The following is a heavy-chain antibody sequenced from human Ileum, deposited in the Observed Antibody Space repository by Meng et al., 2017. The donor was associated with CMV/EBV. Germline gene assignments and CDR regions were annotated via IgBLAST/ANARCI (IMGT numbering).Heavy chain of an antibody. J-gene: IGHJ6*02. CDR1: GYTFTGSY. Sequence: ASVKVSCKASGYTFTGSYMHWVRQAPGQGLEWMGWINPNSGGTNYAQKFQGRVTMTRDTSISTAYMELSRLRSDDTAVYYCARGSPSCSSTSCSYYYYYYGMDVWCQGTTVTVSS. V-gene: IGHV1-2*02. D-gene: IGHD2-2*01. CDR3: ARGSPSCSSTSCSYYYYYYGMDV. CDR2: INPNSGGT.